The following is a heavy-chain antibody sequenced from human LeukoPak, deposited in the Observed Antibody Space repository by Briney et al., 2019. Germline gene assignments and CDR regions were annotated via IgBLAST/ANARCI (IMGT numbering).Heavy chain of an antibody. CDR1: GFTFSSYA. J-gene: IGHJ4*02. D-gene: IGHD4-23*01. CDR3: ARESTEVTPGY. V-gene: IGHV3-7*01. CDR2: IKQDGSDK. Sequence: GGSLRLSCAASGFTFSSYAMSWVRQAPGRGLEWVANIKQDGSDKNYVDSVKGRFIISRDNAKNSLYLQMNSLRAEDTAVYYCARESTEVTPGYWGQGTLVTVSS.